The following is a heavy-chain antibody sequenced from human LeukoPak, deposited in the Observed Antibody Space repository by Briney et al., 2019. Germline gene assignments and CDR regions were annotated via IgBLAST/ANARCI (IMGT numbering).Heavy chain of an antibody. Sequence: GASVKVSCKASGYTFTSYDINWVRQATGQGLEWMGWMNPNSGNTGYAQKFQGRVTITRNTSISTAYMELSSLRSEDTAVYYCAKVRGRFYDSSGDAFDIWGQGTMVTVSS. J-gene: IGHJ3*02. CDR1: GYTFTSYD. V-gene: IGHV1-8*03. CDR3: AKVRGRFYDSSGDAFDI. CDR2: MNPNSGNT. D-gene: IGHD3-22*01.